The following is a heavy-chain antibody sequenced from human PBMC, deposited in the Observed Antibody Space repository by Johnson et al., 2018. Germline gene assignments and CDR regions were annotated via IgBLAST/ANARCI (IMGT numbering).Heavy chain of an antibody. D-gene: IGHD7-27*01. Sequence: EVQLVETGGGLVKPGGSLRLSCAASGFTFSSYSMNWVRQVPGKGLEWVSSISSSSIHRYYADSVKGRFTISRDNAKNSLYLQMNSLRVEDTAVSSCARWGLGPQDYYYYMDVWGKGTTVTVSS. CDR3: ARWGLGPQDYYYYMDV. CDR2: ISSSSIHR. CDR1: GFTFSSYS. J-gene: IGHJ6*03. V-gene: IGHV3-21*01.